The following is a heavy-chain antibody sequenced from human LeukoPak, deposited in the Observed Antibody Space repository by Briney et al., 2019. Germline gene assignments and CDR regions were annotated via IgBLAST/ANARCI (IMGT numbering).Heavy chain of an antibody. CDR1: GGSISSYY. V-gene: IGHV4-59*01. Sequence: SETLSLTCTVSGGSISSYYWSWIRQPPGKGLEWIGYIYYSGSTNYNPSLKSRVTISVDTSKNQFSLKLSSVTAADTVVYYCARSYYYDSRGAFDIWGQGTMVTVSS. J-gene: IGHJ3*02. CDR3: ARSYYYDSRGAFDI. D-gene: IGHD3-22*01. CDR2: IYYSGST.